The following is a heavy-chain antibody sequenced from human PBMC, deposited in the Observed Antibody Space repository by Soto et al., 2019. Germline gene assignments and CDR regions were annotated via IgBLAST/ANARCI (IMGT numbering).Heavy chain of an antibody. CDR3: AGTGYSSSWYVEASFDP. D-gene: IGHD6-13*01. J-gene: IGHJ5*02. V-gene: IGHV3-30*03. CDR1: GFTFISYG. CDR2: ISYDGSNK. Sequence: GGALRLSCAASGFTFISYGMHWVLQAPCKGLEWVAVISYDGSNKYYADSVKGRFTISRDNSKNTLYLQMNSLRAEDTAVYYCAGTGYSSSWYVEASFDPWGQGTLVTVSS.